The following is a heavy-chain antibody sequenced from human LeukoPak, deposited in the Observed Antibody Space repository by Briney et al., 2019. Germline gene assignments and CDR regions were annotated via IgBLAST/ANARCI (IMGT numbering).Heavy chain of an antibody. CDR1: GGSISSYY. V-gene: IGHV4-59*01. CDR3: ARGYNWQGGNWFDP. Sequence: SETLSLTCTVSGGSISSYYWSWIRQPPGRGLEWIGYIYYSGSTNYNPSLKSRVTISVVTSKNHFSLKLSSVTAADTAVYYCARGYNWQGGNWFDPWGQGTLVTVSP. D-gene: IGHD1-20*01. J-gene: IGHJ5*02. CDR2: IYYSGST.